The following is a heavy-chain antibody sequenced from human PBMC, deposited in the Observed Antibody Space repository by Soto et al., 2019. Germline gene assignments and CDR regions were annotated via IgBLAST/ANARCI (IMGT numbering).Heavy chain of an antibody. CDR2: NNPGNGYT. D-gene: IGHD2-15*01. V-gene: IGHV1-3*02. CDR3: ARDVCSGFRCPFDSGMDV. J-gene: IGHJ6*02. CDR1: GYTFTNHA. Sequence: QLVQSGAEVKKPGASVKVSCKTSGYTFTNHAIHWVRQAPGQRLEWMGWNNPGNGYTKYSQDFQGRVAFTRDTSASIAYMALTSLTSEDMAIYYCARDVCSGFRCPFDSGMDVWGQGTTVTVSS.